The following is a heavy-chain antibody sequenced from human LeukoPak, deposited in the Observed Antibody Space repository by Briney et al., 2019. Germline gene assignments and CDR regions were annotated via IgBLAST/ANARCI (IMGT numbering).Heavy chain of an antibody. CDR3: ARVPYYYDSSGPNHDAFDI. CDR2: INPSGGST. V-gene: IGHV1-46*01. CDR1: GYTFTSYY. Sequence: ASVKVSCNASGYTFTSYYMHCVRQDPGPGLEWMRIINPSGGSTSYAQKFQGRVTMTRDTSTSTVYMELSSLRSEDTAVYYCARVPYYYDSSGPNHDAFDIWGQGTMVTVSS. J-gene: IGHJ3*02. D-gene: IGHD3-22*01.